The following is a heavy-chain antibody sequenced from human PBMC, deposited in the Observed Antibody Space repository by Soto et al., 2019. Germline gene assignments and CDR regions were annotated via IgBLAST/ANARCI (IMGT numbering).Heavy chain of an antibody. D-gene: IGHD2-21*01. CDR2: ISWNSGSI. CDR1: GFTFSNSG. V-gene: IGHV3-9*01. J-gene: IGHJ6*02. Sequence: GGSLRLSCAASGFTFSNSGMHWVRQAPGKGLEWVSGISWNSGSIGYADSVKARFTISRDNAKNSLYLQMNSLRAEDTALYYCAKDIAGRGSLYYFYGMDVWGQGTTVTVSS. CDR3: AKDIAGRGSLYYFYGMDV.